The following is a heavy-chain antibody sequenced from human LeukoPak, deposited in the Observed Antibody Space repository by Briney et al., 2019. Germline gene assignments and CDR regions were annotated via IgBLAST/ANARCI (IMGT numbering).Heavy chain of an antibody. V-gene: IGHV3-30-3*01. CDR2: ISYDGSNK. D-gene: IGHD4-17*01. CDR1: GFAFSSYA. CDR3: ARAGYGDYVPAFDY. J-gene: IGHJ4*02. Sequence: GGSLRPSCAASGFAFSSYAMHWVRQAPGKGLEWVAVISYDGSNKYYADSVKGRFTISRDNSKNTLYLQMNSLRAEDTAVYYCARAGYGDYVPAFDYWGQGTLVTVSS.